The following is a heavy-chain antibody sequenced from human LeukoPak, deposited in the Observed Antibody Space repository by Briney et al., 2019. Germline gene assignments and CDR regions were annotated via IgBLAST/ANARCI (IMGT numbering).Heavy chain of an antibody. CDR1: GGTFSSYT. V-gene: IGHV1-69*02. CDR3: ARFCSGGSCFLKAFDY. Sequence: SVKVSCKATGGTFSSYTISWVRQAPGQGLEWMGRIIPILGIANYAQKFQGRVTITADKSTSTAYMELSSLRSEDTAVYYCARFCSGGSCFLKAFDYWGQGTLVTVSS. J-gene: IGHJ4*02. CDR2: IIPILGIA. D-gene: IGHD2-15*01.